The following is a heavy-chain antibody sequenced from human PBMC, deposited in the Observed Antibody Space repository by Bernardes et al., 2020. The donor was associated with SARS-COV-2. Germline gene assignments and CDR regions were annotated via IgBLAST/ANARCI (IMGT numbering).Heavy chain of an antibody. Sequence: GESLKISCKGSGYSFTSYWISWVRQMPGKGLEWMGNIDPSDSNTNYSPSFQGHVTISIDKSISTAYLQWSSLKASDTAMYYCARQRYYYDRSGFSVSLDYWGQGTLVTVSS. CDR1: GYSFTSYW. V-gene: IGHV5-10-1*01. CDR2: IDPSDSNT. CDR3: ARQRYYYDRSGFSVSLDY. J-gene: IGHJ4*02. D-gene: IGHD3-22*01.